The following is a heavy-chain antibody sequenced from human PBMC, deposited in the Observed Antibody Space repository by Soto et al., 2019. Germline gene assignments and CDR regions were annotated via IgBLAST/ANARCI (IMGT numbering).Heavy chain of an antibody. CDR3: ARDTITGTTFYFDY. Sequence: GGSLRLSCAASGFTFSSYAMHWVRPSPGKGLEWVAVISYDGSNKYYADSVKGRFTISRDNSKNTLYLQMNSLRAEDTAVYYCARDTITGTTFYFDYWGQGTLVTVS. CDR1: GFTFSSYA. D-gene: IGHD1-20*01. CDR2: ISYDGSNK. V-gene: IGHV3-30-3*01. J-gene: IGHJ4*02.